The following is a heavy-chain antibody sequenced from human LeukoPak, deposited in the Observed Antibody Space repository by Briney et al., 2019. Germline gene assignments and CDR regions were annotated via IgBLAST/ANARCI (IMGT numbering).Heavy chain of an antibody. J-gene: IGHJ4*02. Sequence: EASETLSLTCTVSGGSISSSSYYWGWIRQPPGKGLEWIGSIYYSGSTYYNPSLKSRVTISVDTSKNQFSLKLSSVTAADTAVYYCARLEYDSRKSFDYWGQGTLVTVSS. CDR3: ARLEYDSRKSFDY. CDR1: GGSISSSSYY. CDR2: IYYSGST. V-gene: IGHV4-39*01. D-gene: IGHD3-22*01.